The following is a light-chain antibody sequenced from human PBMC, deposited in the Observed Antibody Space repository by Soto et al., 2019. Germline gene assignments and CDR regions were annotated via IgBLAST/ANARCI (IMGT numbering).Light chain of an antibody. CDR2: GAS. V-gene: IGKV3-20*01. CDR1: QSVSNY. J-gene: IGKJ1*01. CDR3: QQYGSSLWT. Sequence: EIVLTQSPATLSLSPGERATLSFRTSQSVSNYLAWYQQRPGQAPRLLIYGASSRATGIPDRFSGSGSGTDFTLTISRLEPEDFAVYYCQQYGSSLWTFGQGTKVDI.